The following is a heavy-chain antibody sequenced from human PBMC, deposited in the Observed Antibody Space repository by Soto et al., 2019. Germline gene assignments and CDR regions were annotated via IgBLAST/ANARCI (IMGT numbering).Heavy chain of an antibody. D-gene: IGHD3-22*01. CDR1: GGTFSTYA. V-gene: IGHV1-69*12. Sequence: QVQLVQSGAEVKKPESSVKVSCKAPGGTFSTYAISWVRQAPGQGLEWMGGIIPMFGTANYAQRFQDRVTITAEESTKTGYMEPSRLRSEDPAVYFWASGIPLLLRRINNGYSGWGQGTLVTVSS. CDR3: ASGIPLLLRRINNGYSG. CDR2: IIPMFGTA. J-gene: IGHJ4*02.